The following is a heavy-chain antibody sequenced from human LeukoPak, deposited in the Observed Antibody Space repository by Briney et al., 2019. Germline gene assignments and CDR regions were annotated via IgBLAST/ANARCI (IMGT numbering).Heavy chain of an antibody. CDR2: ISGSGGST. J-gene: IGHJ3*02. CDR3: AKDGSDILTGYPDAFDI. D-gene: IGHD3-9*01. V-gene: IGHV3-23*01. Sequence: QPGGSLRLSCAASGFTFSSYGMHWVRQAPGKGLEWVSAISGSGGSTYYADSVKGRFTISRDNSKNTLYLQMNSLRAEDTAVYYCAKDGSDILTGYPDAFDIWGQGTMVTVSS. CDR1: GFTFSSYG.